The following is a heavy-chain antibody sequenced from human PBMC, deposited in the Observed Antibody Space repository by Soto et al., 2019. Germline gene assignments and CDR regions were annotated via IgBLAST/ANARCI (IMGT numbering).Heavy chain of an antibody. J-gene: IGHJ6*02. CDR2: IVVGSGNT. CDR1: GFTCTSSA. V-gene: IGHV1-58*01. CDR3: AAPNRYNWNLAYYYYGMDV. Sequence: SVKVSCKASGFTCTSSAVQWVRQARGQRLEWIGWIVVGSGNTNYAQKFQERVTITRDMSTSTAYMELSSLRSEDTAVYYCAAPNRYNWNLAYYYYGMDVWGQGTTVTVSS. D-gene: IGHD1-20*01.